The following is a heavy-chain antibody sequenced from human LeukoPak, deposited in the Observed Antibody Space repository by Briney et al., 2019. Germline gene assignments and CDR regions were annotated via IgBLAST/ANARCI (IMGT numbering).Heavy chain of an antibody. Sequence: VESLKISCKGSGYSFPSYWIGWVRPMPGKGLEWMGIIYPGDSDTRYSPPFQGQVTTSADKSISTAYLQWSSLKASDTAMYYCARHLEAVRIDYWGQGTLVTVSS. CDR2: IYPGDSDT. CDR3: ARHLEAVRIDY. J-gene: IGHJ4*02. CDR1: GYSFPSYW. V-gene: IGHV5-51*01.